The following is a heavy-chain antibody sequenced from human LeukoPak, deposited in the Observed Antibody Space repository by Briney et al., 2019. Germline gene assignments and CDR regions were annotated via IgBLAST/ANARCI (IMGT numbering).Heavy chain of an antibody. J-gene: IGHJ4*02. V-gene: IGHV1-69*05. CDR2: IIPIFGTA. D-gene: IGHD4-17*01. CDR3: ASTPTLYGDYGGY. Sequence: SVKVSCKASGGTFSSYAISWVRQAPGQGLEWMGRIIPIFGTANYAQKFQGRVTITTDESTSTAYTELSSLRSEDTAVHYCASTPTLYGDYGGYWGQGTLVTVSS. CDR1: GGTFSSYA.